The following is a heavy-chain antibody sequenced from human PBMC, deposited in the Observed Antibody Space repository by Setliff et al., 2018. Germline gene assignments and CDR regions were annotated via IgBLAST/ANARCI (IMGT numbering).Heavy chain of an antibody. V-gene: IGHV1-58*02. CDR2: IVVGSGNT. J-gene: IGHJ6*03. CDR3: ARDKGYDSSGYYFYYYYYMDV. D-gene: IGHD3-22*01. CDR1: GFTFTSSA. Sequence: SVKVSCKASGFTFTSSAMQCVRQARGQRLEWIGWIVVGSGNTNYAQKFQGRVTITRDTSASTAYMELSSLRSEDTAVYYCARDKGYDSSGYYFYYYYYMDVWGKGTTVTVSS.